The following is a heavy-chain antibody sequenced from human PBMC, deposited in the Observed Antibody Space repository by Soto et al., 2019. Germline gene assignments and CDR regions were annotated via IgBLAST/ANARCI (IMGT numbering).Heavy chain of an antibody. D-gene: IGHD2-8*01. CDR2: IDRDGSGK. CDR3: ARVMEPANEFLDY. J-gene: IGHJ4*02. CDR1: GFTFRGHM. V-gene: IGHV3-7*01. Sequence: GGSLRLSCVASGFTFRGHMMTWVRQAPGKGLEWVANIDRDGSGKFYADSVRGRFTVSRDDADNSLFLQMRSLRAEDTALYYCARVMEPANEFLDYCGQAAWVTVSS.